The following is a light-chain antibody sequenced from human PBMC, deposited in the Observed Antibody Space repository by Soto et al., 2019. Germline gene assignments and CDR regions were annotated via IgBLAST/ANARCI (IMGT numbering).Light chain of an antibody. CDR2: DAS. Sequence: DIQMTQSPSTLSASVRDRVTITCRASQSIRPWLAWYQQKPGEAPKLLIYDASSLESGVPSRFSGSGSGTEFTLIISRLQPDDFATYYCQQYHSYWTFGQGTKVYI. CDR3: QQYHSYWT. CDR1: QSIRPW. V-gene: IGKV1-5*01. J-gene: IGKJ1*01.